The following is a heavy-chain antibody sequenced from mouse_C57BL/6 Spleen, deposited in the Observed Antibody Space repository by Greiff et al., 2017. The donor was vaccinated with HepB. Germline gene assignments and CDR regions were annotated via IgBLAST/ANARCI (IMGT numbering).Heavy chain of an antibody. Sequence: QVQLQQSGAELAKPGASVKLSCKASGYTFTSYWMHWVKQRPGQGLEWIGYINPSSGYTTYNQKFKDKATLTADKSSSTAYMQLSSLTYEDSAVYYCAEYYGGSYWYIDVWGTGTTVTVSS. CDR1: GYTFTSYW. D-gene: IGHD1-1*01. CDR3: AEYYGGSYWYIDV. J-gene: IGHJ1*03. CDR2: INPSSGYT. V-gene: IGHV1-7*01.